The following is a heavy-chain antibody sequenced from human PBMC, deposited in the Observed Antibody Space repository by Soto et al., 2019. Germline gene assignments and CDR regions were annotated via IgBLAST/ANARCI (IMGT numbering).Heavy chain of an antibody. V-gene: IGHV2-5*01. J-gene: IGHJ4*02. Sequence: QITLKESGPTLVEPTQTLTLTCTFSGFSLSTSGMGVGWIRQPPGKALEWLALTYWSDNKYYSPSLKSRLTIPKDTSKNRVVLTKTNMDPVDTATYYCAHSVRGWYEPFDYWGQGTLVTVSS. D-gene: IGHD6-19*01. CDR3: AHSVRGWYEPFDY. CDR2: TYWSDNK. CDR1: GFSLSTSGMG.